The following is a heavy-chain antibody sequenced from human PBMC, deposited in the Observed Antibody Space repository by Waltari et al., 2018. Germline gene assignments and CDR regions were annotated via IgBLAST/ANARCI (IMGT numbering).Heavy chain of an antibody. CDR1: GYDFATHW. V-gene: IGHV5-51*01. CDR2: FFPEDSDR. CDR3: ARQFPPYCGGDCYSDY. J-gene: IGHJ4*02. Sequence: EVQLVQSGAEVTKPGESLKISCNVSGYDFATHWIGWVRQMPGKGLEWMGLFFPEDSDRRYSPSCQGQVTMSADRSISIAYLHLNNLKTSDTAIYYCARQFPPYCGGDCYSDYWGQGTLVTVSS. D-gene: IGHD2-21*01.